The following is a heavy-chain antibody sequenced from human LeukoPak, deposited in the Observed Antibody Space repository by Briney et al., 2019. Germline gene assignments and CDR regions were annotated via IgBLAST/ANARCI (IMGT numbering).Heavy chain of an antibody. Sequence: SVKVSCKASGGTFSSYAISWVRQAPGQGLEWMGGIIPIFGTANYAQKFQGRVTITADESTSTAYMELSSLRSDDTAVYYCARDYGESNWFDPWGQGTLVTVSS. V-gene: IGHV1-69*13. D-gene: IGHD4-17*01. J-gene: IGHJ5*02. CDR2: IIPIFGTA. CDR1: GGTFSSYA. CDR3: ARDYGESNWFDP.